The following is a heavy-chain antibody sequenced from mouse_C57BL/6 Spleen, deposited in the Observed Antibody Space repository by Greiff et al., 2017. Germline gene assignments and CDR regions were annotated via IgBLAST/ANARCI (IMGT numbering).Heavy chain of an antibody. CDR1: GYTFTSYW. D-gene: IGHD1-1*01. CDR3: ARGHIYGGFAY. CDR2: IDPSDSDT. V-gene: IGHV1-52*01. J-gene: IGHJ3*01. Sequence: QVQLQQPGAELVRPGSSVKLSCKASGYTFTSYWMHWVKQRPIQGLEWIGNIDPSDSDTHYNQKFKDKATLTVDKSSSTAYMQLSSLSSEDSAVYYCARGHIYGGFAYWGQGTLVTVSA.